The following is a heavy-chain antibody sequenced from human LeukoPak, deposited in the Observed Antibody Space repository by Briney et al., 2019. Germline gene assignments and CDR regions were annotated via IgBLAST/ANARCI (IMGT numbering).Heavy chain of an antibody. V-gene: IGHV3-53*01. Sequence: PGGSLRLSCAASGLSISGNYMSWVRQAPGKGLEWVSIIHSGGNIYYADSVKGRFTISRDNSKNTLYLQMNSLRAEDTAVYYCARDRGYAMDVWGQGTTVTVSS. CDR3: ARDRGYAMDV. J-gene: IGHJ6*02. D-gene: IGHD1-1*01. CDR1: GLSISGNY. CDR2: IHSGGNI.